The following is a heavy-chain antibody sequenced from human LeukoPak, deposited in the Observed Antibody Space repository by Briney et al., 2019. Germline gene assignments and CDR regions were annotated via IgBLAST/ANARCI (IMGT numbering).Heavy chain of an antibody. J-gene: IGHJ6*04. V-gene: IGHV4-59*01. Sequence: SEPLSLTCSVSVGSFSSYYGSWLRQPPGKGLEWLGYIYYSGSTNYNPSLKSRVTISVDTSKNQFSLKLSSVTAADTAVYYCAKGAVIVVVPAALDVWGKGTTVTVSS. CDR3: AKGAVIVVVPAALDV. CDR1: VGSFSSYY. CDR2: IYYSGST. D-gene: IGHD2-2*01.